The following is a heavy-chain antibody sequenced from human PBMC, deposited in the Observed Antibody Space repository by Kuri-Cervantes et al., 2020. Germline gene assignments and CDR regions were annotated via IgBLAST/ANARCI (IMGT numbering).Heavy chain of an antibody. CDR1: GGSISSYY. V-gene: IGHV4-59*08. D-gene: IGHD3-10*01. CDR3: AGYTSGSYYKGYFDN. Sequence: SETLSLTCTVSGGSISSYYWSWIRQPPGKGLEWIGYIYYSGSTNYNPSLKSRVTISVDTSKNQFSLKLSSVTAADTAVYFCAGYTSGSYYKGYFDNWGQGTLVTVSS. J-gene: IGHJ4*02. CDR2: IYYSGST.